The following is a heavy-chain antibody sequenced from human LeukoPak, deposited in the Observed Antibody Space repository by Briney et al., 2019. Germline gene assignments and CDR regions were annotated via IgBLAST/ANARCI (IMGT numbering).Heavy chain of an antibody. V-gene: IGHV3-30*01. CDR1: GFTFSSYA. Sequence: GRSLRLSCAASGFTFSSYAMHWVRQAPGEGLEWVAVISYDGSNKYYADSVKGRFTISRDNSKNTLYLQMNSLRAEDTAVYYCARDRVAAAELAMLGYMDVWGKGTTVTVSS. CDR2: ISYDGSNK. D-gene: IGHD6-13*01. J-gene: IGHJ6*03. CDR3: ARDRVAAAELAMLGYMDV.